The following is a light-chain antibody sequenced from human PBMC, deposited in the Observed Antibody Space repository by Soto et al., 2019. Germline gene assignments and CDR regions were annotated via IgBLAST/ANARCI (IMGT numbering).Light chain of an antibody. V-gene: IGKV3-11*01. J-gene: IGKJ5*01. CDR1: QNVRSY. Sequence: EIVLTQSPATLSLSPGERATLSCRASQNVRSYLAWYQQKPGQAPRLLIHDASSRATGIPDRFSGSGSGTDFTHTISSLEPEDSAVYYCQQRTNWPTSTFGQGTRLEIK. CDR3: QQRTNWPTST. CDR2: DAS.